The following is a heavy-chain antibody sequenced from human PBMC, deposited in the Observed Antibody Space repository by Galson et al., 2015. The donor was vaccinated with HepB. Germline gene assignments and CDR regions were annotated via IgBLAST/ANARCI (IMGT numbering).Heavy chain of an antibody. D-gene: IGHD6-19*01. J-gene: IGHJ4*02. V-gene: IGHV5-51*01. Sequence: QSGAEVKKPGDSLKISCKGSGYRFTTYWIGWVRQMPGKGLEWMGIIYPGDSDTRYSPSFQGQVTMSADKSISTAYLQSSSLKASDTAMYYCARPVYSSGWYLDYWGQGTLVTVSS. CDR2: IYPGDSDT. CDR1: GYRFTTYW. CDR3: ARPVYSSGWYLDY.